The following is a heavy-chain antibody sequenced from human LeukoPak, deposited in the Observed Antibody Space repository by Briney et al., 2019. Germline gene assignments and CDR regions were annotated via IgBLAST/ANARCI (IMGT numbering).Heavy chain of an antibody. J-gene: IGHJ4*02. V-gene: IGHV3-23*01. CDR3: AKPLDDTLTGYSW. D-gene: IGHD3-9*01. CDR1: GFTFSNYA. Sequence: GGSLRLSCTASGFTFSNYAMSWVRQAPGKGLEWVSAISGSGGSTYYGDSVKGRFTISRDNSKNTLYLQMNSLRAEDTAVYYCAKPLDDTLTGYSWWGQGTLVTVSS. CDR2: ISGSGGST.